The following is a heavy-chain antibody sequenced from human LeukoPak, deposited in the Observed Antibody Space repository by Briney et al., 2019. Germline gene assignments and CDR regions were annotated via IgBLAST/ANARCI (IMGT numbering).Heavy chain of an antibody. Sequence: GASVKVSCKASGGTFSSYAISWVRQAPGQGLEWMGRIIPILGIANYAQKFQGRVTITADKSTSTAYMELSSLRSEDTAVDYCAKGWDRYDSSGYSLDYWGQGTLVTVSS. V-gene: IGHV1-69*04. CDR2: IIPILGIA. D-gene: IGHD3-22*01. CDR1: GGTFSSYA. CDR3: AKGWDRYDSSGYSLDY. J-gene: IGHJ4*02.